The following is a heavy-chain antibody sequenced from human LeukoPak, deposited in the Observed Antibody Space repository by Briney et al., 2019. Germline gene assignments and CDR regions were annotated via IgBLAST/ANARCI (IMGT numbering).Heavy chain of an antibody. CDR2: MNPNSGNT. CDR1: GYTFTSYD. D-gene: IGHD2-15*01. CDR3: ARGRQPNCSGGSCYPGGGRYYFDY. V-gene: IGHV1-8*01. Sequence: ASVKVSCKASGYTFTSYDINWVRQATGQGLEWMGWMNPNSGNTGYAQKFQGRVTMTRNTSISTAYMELSSLRSEDTAVYYCARGRQPNCSGGSCYPGGGRYYFDYRGQGTLVTVSS. J-gene: IGHJ4*02.